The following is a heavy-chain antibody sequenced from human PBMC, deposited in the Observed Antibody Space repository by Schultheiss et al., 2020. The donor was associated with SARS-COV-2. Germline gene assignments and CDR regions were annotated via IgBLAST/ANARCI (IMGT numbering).Heavy chain of an antibody. CDR2: MNPNSGNT. Sequence: ASVKVSCKASGYTFTSYDINWVRQATGQGLEWMGWMNPNSGNTGYAQKFQGRVTMTRDTSISTAYMELSSLRSDDTAVYYCTRGGWELPPPANYYFDLWGQGTLVTVSS. CDR3: TRGGWELPPPANYYFDL. D-gene: IGHD1-26*01. J-gene: IGHJ4*02. V-gene: IGHV1-8*01. CDR1: GYTFTSYD.